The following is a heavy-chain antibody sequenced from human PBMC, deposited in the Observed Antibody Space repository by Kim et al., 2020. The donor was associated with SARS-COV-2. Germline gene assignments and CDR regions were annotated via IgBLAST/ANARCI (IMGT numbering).Heavy chain of an antibody. D-gene: IGHD2-15*01. Sequence: VEGRFTISKDNSKNTLYLQMNNLRAEDTALYYCVKEAAFTTVVVDYYFDFWGQGTLVTVSS. CDR3: VKEAAFTTVVVDYYFDF. V-gene: IGHV3-30*02. J-gene: IGHJ4*02.